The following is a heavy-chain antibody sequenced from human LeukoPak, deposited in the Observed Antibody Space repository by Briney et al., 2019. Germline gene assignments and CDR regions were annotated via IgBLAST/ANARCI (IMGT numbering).Heavy chain of an antibody. CDR2: IYTSGST. D-gene: IGHD3-10*01. CDR1: GGSISSGSYY. CDR3: ARGPNYYGSGNGYYYYYMDV. Sequence: SQTLSLTCTVSGGSISSGSYYWSWIRQPAGKGLEWIGRIYTSGSTNYNPSLKSRVTISVDTSKNQFSLKLSSVTAADTAVYYCARGPNYYGSGNGYYYYYMDVWGKGTTVTVSS. V-gene: IGHV4-61*02. J-gene: IGHJ6*03.